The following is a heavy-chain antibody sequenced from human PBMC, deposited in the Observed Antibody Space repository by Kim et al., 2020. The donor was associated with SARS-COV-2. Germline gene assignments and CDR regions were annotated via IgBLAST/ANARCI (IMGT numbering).Heavy chain of an antibody. CDR1: GFTFSDYY. Sequence: GGSLRLSCAASGFTFSDYYISWIRQAPGKGLEWVSYISSSSSYTNYADSVKGRFTISRDNAKNSLYLQMNSLRAEDTAVYYCARGGPLGGYGMDVWGQGTTVTVSS. V-gene: IGHV3-11*05. CDR2: ISSSSSYT. CDR3: ARGGPLGGYGMDV. D-gene: IGHD2-15*01. J-gene: IGHJ6*02.